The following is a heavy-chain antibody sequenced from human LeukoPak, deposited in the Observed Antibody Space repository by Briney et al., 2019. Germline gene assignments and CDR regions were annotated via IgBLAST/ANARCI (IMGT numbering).Heavy chain of an antibody. D-gene: IGHD2-21*02. CDR2: IIPIFGTA. Sequence: SVKVSCKASGGTFSIYAISWVRQAPGQGLEWMGGIIPIFGTANYAQKFQGRVTITADESTSTAYMELSSLRSEDTAVYYCARDGGDWNHFYFLHWGQGTLVTVSS. V-gene: IGHV1-69*13. CDR1: GGTFSIYA. CDR3: ARDGGDWNHFYFLH. J-gene: IGHJ1*01.